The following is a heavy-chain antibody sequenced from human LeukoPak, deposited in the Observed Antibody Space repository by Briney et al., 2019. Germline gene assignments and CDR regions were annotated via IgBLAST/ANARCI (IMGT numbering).Heavy chain of an antibody. J-gene: IGHJ4*02. Sequence: GGSLRLSCAASGFTFSRYWMHWVRQAPGKGLEWVSPISGDGGSTYYADSVKGRFTISRDNSKNSLYLQMNSLRTEDTALYYCAKDGSHSSGWYNYWGQGTLVTVSS. D-gene: IGHD6-19*01. V-gene: IGHV3-43*02. CDR3: AKDGSHSSGWYNY. CDR1: GFTFSRYW. CDR2: ISGDGGST.